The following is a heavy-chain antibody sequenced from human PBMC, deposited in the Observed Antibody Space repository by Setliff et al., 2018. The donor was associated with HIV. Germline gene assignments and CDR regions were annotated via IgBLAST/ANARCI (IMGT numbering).Heavy chain of an antibody. V-gene: IGHV4-61*02. CDR2: IYTSGST. CDR1: GGSISSGSYY. J-gene: IGHJ6*02. CDR3: ARGGGDGYNYNYYYYGMDV. Sequence: PSETLSLTCTVSGGSISSGSYYWSWIRQPAGKGLEWIGRIYTSGSTNYNPSLKSRVTISVDTSKNQSSLKLSSVTAADTAVYYCARGGGDGYNYNYYYYGMDVWGQGTTVTVSS. D-gene: IGHD1-1*01.